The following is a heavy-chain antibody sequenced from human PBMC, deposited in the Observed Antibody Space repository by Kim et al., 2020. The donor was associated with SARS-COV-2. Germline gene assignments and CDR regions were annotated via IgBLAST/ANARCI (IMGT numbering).Heavy chain of an antibody. Sequence: SETLSLTCAVSGASISSFIWWTWVRQPPGKGLEWIGEIYHTGSTNYNPSLKTRVTISVDTSKNLFSLNLTSVTAADTAVYYCARGPGYTSTTPRNWFDPWGQGTLVAVSS. CDR3: ARGPGYTSTTPRNWFDP. D-gene: IGHD5-18*01. CDR1: GASISSFIW. CDR2: IYHTGST. J-gene: IGHJ5*02. V-gene: IGHV4-4*02.